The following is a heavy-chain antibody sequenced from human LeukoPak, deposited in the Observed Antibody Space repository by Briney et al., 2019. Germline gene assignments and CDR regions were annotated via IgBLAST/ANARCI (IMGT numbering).Heavy chain of an antibody. Sequence: GRSLRLSCAASGFTFSSYAMHWVRQAPGKGLEWVAVISYDGSNKYYADSVKGRFTISRDNSKNTLYLQMNSLRAEDTAVYYRARDRRDDYSNYEADYWGQGTLVTVSS. J-gene: IGHJ4*02. D-gene: IGHD4-11*01. CDR3: ARDRRDDYSNYEADY. V-gene: IGHV3-30*01. CDR2: ISYDGSNK. CDR1: GFTFSSYA.